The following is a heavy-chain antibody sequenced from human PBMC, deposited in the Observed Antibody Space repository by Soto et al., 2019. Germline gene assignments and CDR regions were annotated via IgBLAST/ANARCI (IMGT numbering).Heavy chain of an antibody. Sequence: SETLSLTCTVSGGSISSYYWSWIRQPPGKGLEWIGYIYYSGSTNYNPSLKSRVTISVDTSKNQFSLKLSSVTAADTAVYYCARSLSLRGPTAWWFDPWGQGTLVTVSS. CDR1: GGSISSYY. V-gene: IGHV4-59*08. D-gene: IGHD3-10*01. CDR2: IYYSGST. J-gene: IGHJ5*02. CDR3: ARSLSLRGPTAWWFDP.